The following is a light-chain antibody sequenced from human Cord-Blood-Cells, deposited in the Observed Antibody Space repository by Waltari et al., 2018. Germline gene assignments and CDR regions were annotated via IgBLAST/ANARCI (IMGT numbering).Light chain of an antibody. V-gene: IGLV2-8*01. CDR2: EVS. CDR3: SSYAGSNNLV. CDR1: SSAVGGYNY. J-gene: IGLJ2*01. Sequence: QSALTQPPSASGPPGQSVTIPCTGTSSAVGGYNYVSWYQQHPGKAPKLMIYEVSKRPSGVPDRFSGSKSGNTASLTVSGLQAEDEADYYCSSYAGSNNLVFGGGTKLTVL.